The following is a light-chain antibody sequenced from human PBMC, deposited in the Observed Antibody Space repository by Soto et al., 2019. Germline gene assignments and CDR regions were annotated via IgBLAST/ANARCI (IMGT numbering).Light chain of an antibody. J-gene: IGKJ1*01. CDR3: QLYNSLSP. CDR1: QSISSW. CDR2: KAS. Sequence: DIQMTQSPSTLSASAGDRVTITCRASQSISSWLAWYQQKPGKAPTLLIYKASRLESGGPSRFSGSGYGTEFTITISSLQPDEFEAHFCQLYNSLSPFGQGTKVQI. V-gene: IGKV1-5*03.